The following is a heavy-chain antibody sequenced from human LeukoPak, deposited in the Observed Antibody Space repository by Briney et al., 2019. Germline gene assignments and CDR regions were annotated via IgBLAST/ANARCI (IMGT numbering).Heavy chain of an antibody. V-gene: IGHV4-39*01. CDR1: GDSINNNNYY. CDR2: IYYNGRT. J-gene: IGHJ3*01. CDR3: SRNTDRTIFGEIMHGFDF. Sequence: SETLSLTCTVSGDSINNNNYYWGWIRQPPGEGLEWIGNIYYNGRTYYSPSLKSRGTISVDTSNNQFSLKLNSVTAADTAVYYWSRNTDRTIFGEIMHGFDFWGQRTPATGPS. D-gene: IGHD3-3*01.